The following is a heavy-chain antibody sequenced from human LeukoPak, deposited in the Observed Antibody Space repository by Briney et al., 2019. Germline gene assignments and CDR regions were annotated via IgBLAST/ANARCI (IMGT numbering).Heavy chain of an antibody. CDR3: ARGVIVGASPGWFDP. D-gene: IGHD1-26*01. J-gene: IGHJ5*02. Sequence: GSLRLSCAASGFTFSSYGMSWVRQPPGKGLEWIGSIYYSGSTYYNPSLKSRVTISVDTSKNQFSLKLSSVTAADTAVYYCARGVIVGASPGWFDPWGQGTLVTVSS. V-gene: IGHV4-39*01. CDR2: IYYSGST. CDR1: GFTFSSYG.